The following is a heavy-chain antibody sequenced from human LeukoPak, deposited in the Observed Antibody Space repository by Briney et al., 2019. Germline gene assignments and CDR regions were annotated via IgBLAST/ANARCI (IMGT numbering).Heavy chain of an antibody. CDR2: IYYSGRST. CDR1: GGSFSGYY. D-gene: IGHD3-10*01. V-gene: IGHV4-59*01. J-gene: IGHJ5*02. Sequence: SETLSLTCAVYGGSFSGYYWSWIRQPPGKGLEWIGYIYYSGRSTYYNPSLKSRVTISIDTSKNQFSLKLSSVTVADTAVYYCARGGYYGSGNDFRFDPWGQGTLVTVSS. CDR3: ARGGYYGSGNDFRFDP.